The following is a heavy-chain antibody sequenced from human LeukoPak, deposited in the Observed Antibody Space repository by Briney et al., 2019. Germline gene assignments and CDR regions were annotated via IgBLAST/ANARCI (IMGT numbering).Heavy chain of an antibody. CDR2: IYTGGNT. J-gene: IGHJ4*02. CDR1: GFTVDSNY. Sequence: GGSLRLSCAASGFTVDSNYLSWVRQAPGKGLEWVSTIYTGGNTYYAASVKGRFTISRDFSKNTVFLHMNSLRPEDMAVYYCAKGSAVSRPYYFDYWGQGTLVTVSS. V-gene: IGHV3-53*01. D-gene: IGHD4/OR15-4a*01. CDR3: AKGSAVSRPYYFDY.